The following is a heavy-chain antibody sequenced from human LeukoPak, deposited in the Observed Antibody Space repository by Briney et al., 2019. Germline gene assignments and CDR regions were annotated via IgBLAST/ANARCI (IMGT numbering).Heavy chain of an antibody. V-gene: IGHV4-59*08. CDR2: TYSSGHT. CDR3: ARHPFSTPIDC. D-gene: IGHD2/OR15-2a*01. Sequence: PSETLSLTCTVSGGSISDNYWSWIRLPPGKGLEWIGYTYSSGHTNYNSPLRSRVTVSLDTSKSQFSLRLSSVTAADTAVYFCARHPFSTPIDCGSQGIPVTVSS. CDR1: GGSISDNY. J-gene: IGHJ4*02.